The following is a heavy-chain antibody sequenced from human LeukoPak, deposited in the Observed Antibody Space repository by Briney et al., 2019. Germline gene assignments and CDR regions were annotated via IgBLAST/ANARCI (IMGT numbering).Heavy chain of an antibody. CDR3: ARAKDMTTVTAPGY. CDR1: GYTFTSYA. D-gene: IGHD4-17*01. Sequence: ASVTVSFTASGYTFTSYAMHWVRQAPGQRLEWMGWINAGNGNTKYSQKFQGRVTITRDTSASTAYMELSSLRFEDTAVYYCARAKDMTTVTAPGYWGQGTLVTVSS. J-gene: IGHJ4*02. CDR2: INAGNGNT. V-gene: IGHV1-3*01.